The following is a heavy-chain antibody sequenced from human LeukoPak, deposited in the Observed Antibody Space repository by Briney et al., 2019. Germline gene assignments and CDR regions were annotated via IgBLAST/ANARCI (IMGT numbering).Heavy chain of an antibody. D-gene: IGHD6-13*01. V-gene: IGHV3-30*02. Sequence: PTGGSLRLSCAASGFTFSSYGMHWVRQAPGKGLEWVAFIRYDGSNKYYADSVKGRFTISRDNSKNTLYLQMNSLRAEDTAVYYCAKDRKDSSTWYGPAYWGQGTLVTISS. CDR3: AKDRKDSSTWYGPAY. CDR2: IRYDGSNK. J-gene: IGHJ4*02. CDR1: GFTFSSYG.